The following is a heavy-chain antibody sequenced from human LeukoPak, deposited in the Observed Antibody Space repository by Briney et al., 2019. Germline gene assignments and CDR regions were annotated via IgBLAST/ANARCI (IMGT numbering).Heavy chain of an antibody. V-gene: IGHV3-33*01. J-gene: IGHJ4*02. D-gene: IGHD6-13*01. CDR1: GFTFGRYG. CDR2: IWSDGSNE. Sequence: GGSLRLSCAASGFTFGRYGMHWVRQPPGKGLEWVAVIWSDGSNEFCADSVKGRFTISRDNSKNTLYLQMNSLKAEDAAVYFCVRDRGSSWYGPLDYWGQGSLVTVSS. CDR3: VRDRGSSWYGPLDY.